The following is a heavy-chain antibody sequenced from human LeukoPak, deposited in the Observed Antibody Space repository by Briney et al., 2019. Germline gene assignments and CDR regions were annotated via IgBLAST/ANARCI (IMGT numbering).Heavy chain of an antibody. J-gene: IGHJ6*02. CDR3: ARVPPDSSSWYFFDYYYYYGMDV. Sequence: SETLSLTCTVSGGSVSSYYWSWIRQPPGKGLGWIGYIYYSGSTNYNPPLKSRVTISVDTSKNQFSLKLSSVTAADTAVYYCARVPPDSSSWYFFDYYYYYGMDVWGQGTTVTVSS. CDR2: IYYSGST. CDR1: GGSVSSYY. D-gene: IGHD6-13*01. V-gene: IGHV4-59*02.